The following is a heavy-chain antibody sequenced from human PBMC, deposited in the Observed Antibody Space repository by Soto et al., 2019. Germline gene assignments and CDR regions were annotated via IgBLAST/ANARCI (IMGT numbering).Heavy chain of an antibody. Sequence: SETLSLTCTVAGGSISDYYWSWIRQPPGKGLEWIGYIYYSGSTNYNPSLKSRVTISVDTSKNQFSLKLSSVTAADTAVYYCARVELGATTAYYFDYWGQGTLVTVSS. J-gene: IGHJ4*02. D-gene: IGHD5-12*01. CDR3: ARVELGATTAYYFDY. CDR1: GGSISDYY. CDR2: IYYSGST. V-gene: IGHV4-59*01.